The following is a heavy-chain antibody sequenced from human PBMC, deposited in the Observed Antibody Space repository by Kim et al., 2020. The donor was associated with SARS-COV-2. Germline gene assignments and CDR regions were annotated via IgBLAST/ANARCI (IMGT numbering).Heavy chain of an antibody. J-gene: IGHJ6*02. CDR1: RGTFTNSA. V-gene: IGHV1-69*13. CDR3: ARDLRRGYDVWSAYHHAIRREHKFHYYGMDV. Sequence: PVKVSCKASRGTFTNSAISWVRQAPGQGPEWMGGVIPIFGKSNYAQRFQGRVTITADESTSTAYMELSSLRSDDTAVYYCARDLRRGYDVWSAYHHAIRREHKFHYYGMDVWGQGTTVTVSS. CDR2: VIPIFGKS. D-gene: IGHD3-3*01.